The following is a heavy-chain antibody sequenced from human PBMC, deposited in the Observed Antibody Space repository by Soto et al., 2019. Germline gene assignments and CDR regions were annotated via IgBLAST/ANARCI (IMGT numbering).Heavy chain of an antibody. CDR3: ARHPRTSGGERTFDD. Sequence: SETLSLTCDVYGGSFSGYIWTWIRQTPGKGLQWIGQINHSGSANYNPSLKSRVTISVDTPKNQFSLRLTSVTAADTAVYYCARHPRTSGGERTFDDWGQGTMVTVSS. V-gene: IGHV4-34*01. CDR2: INHSGSA. D-gene: IGHD2-21*01. J-gene: IGHJ4*02. CDR1: GGSFSGYI.